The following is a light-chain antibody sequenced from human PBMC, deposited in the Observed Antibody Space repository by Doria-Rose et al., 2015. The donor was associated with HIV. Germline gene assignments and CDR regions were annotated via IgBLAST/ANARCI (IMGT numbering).Light chain of an antibody. CDR1: QSFSSTY. J-gene: IGKJ1*01. CDR3: HQCGTSWT. Sequence: TQSPGTLSLSPGERATLSCRASQSFSSTYLAWYQQKPGQALSLLIYDGSTRATGIPDRFSASRSGTDSTLTINRLEPEDFALYYCHQCGTSWTFGQGTKVEI. CDR2: DGS. V-gene: IGKV3-20*01.